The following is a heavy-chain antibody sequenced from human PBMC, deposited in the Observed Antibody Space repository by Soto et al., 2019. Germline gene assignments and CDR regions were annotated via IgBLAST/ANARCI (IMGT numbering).Heavy chain of an antibody. CDR3: VSEGSAWSRGY. V-gene: IGHV3-11*01. CDR1: GFTFSDYY. CDR2: MSESGSTI. D-gene: IGHD6-19*01. Sequence: QVHLVESGGGLVKPGGSLRLSCAASGFTFSDYYMSWIRQAPGKGLEWVSYMSESGSTIYYADSVKGRFTVSRDNAKNSLFLQMNSLRVEDTAMYYCVSEGSAWSRGYWGQGTLVTVSS. J-gene: IGHJ4*02.